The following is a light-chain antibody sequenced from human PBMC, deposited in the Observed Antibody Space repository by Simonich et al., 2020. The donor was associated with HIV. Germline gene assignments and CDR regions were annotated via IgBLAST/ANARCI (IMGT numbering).Light chain of an antibody. CDR3: QQYYSSPRT. Sequence: DIVMTQSPDSLAVSLGESATINCKSSQSVLYSSNNKNYLVWYQQKPGQPPKLLIYWASTRESGVPDRFSGSGSGTDFTRTISSLQAEDVAVYYCQQYYSSPRTFGQGTKVEIK. J-gene: IGKJ1*01. CDR2: WAS. V-gene: IGKV4-1*01. CDR1: QSVLYSSNNKNY.